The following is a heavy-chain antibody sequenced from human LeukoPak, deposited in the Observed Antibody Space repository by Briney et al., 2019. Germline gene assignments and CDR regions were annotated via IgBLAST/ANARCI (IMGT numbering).Heavy chain of an antibody. CDR1: GFTFSSYE. V-gene: IGHV3-48*03. CDR2: IGSSGSAI. Sequence: GGSLRLSCAASGFTFSSYEMNWVRQAPGKGLEWVSYIGSSGSAIYYADSVKGRFTISRDNAKSSLYLQMISLRAEDTAVYYCARDLAPSYYGMNVWGQGTTVTVSS. D-gene: IGHD2-15*01. J-gene: IGHJ6*02. CDR3: ARDLAPSYYGMNV.